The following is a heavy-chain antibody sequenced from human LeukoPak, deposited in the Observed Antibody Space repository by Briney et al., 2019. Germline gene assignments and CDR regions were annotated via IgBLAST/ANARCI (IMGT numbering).Heavy chain of an antibody. CDR2: INWNGGTT. CDR3: ARENGCGGDCYYFDY. J-gene: IGHJ4*02. Sequence: GGSLRLSCAASGFTFGAFGMSWVRQAPGKGLEWVSGINWNGGTTAYADSVKGRFTISRDNAKNSLYLQMNSLRAEDTALYYCARENGCGGDCYYFDYWGQGTLVTXXS. D-gene: IGHD2-21*01. V-gene: IGHV3-20*04. CDR1: GFTFGAFG.